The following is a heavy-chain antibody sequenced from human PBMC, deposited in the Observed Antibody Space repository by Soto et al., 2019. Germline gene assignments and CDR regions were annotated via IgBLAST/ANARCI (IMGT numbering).Heavy chain of an antibody. Sequence: EVQLLESGGGLVQPGGSLRLSCAASGFTFSSYAMSWVRQAPGKGLEWVSAISGSGGSTYYADSVKGRFTISRDNSKNTLYLQMNSLRAEDTAVYYCARGWFGELLPPHYYYYGMDVWGQGTTVTVSS. CDR1: GFTFSSYA. V-gene: IGHV3-23*01. D-gene: IGHD3-10*01. CDR2: ISGSGGST. J-gene: IGHJ6*02. CDR3: ARGWFGELLPPHYYYYGMDV.